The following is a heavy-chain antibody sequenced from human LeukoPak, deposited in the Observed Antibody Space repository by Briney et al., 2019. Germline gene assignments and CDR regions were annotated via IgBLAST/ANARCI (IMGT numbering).Heavy chain of an antibody. CDR2: IIPIFGTA. J-gene: IGHJ6*03. Sequence: ASVKVSCKASGGTFSSYAISWVRQAPGQGLEWMGGIIPIFGTANYAQKFQGRVTITADKSTSTAYMELSSLRSEDTAVYYCARGPTTSGYYTNYYYYMDVWGKGTTVTVSS. CDR1: GGTFSSYA. CDR3: ARGPTTSGYYTNYYYYMDV. D-gene: IGHD3-3*01. V-gene: IGHV1-69*06.